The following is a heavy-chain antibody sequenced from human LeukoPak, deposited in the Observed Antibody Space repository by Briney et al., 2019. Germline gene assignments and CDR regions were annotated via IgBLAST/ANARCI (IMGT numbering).Heavy chain of an antibody. CDR3: ARSGSEDCYGSGRTFDY. Sequence: SETLSLTCAVYGGSFSGYYWSWIRQPPGKGLEWIGEINHSGSTNYNPSLKSRVTISVDTSKNQFSLKLSSVTAADTAAYYCARSGSEDCYGSGRTFDYWGQGTLVTVYS. V-gene: IGHV4-34*01. CDR2: INHSGST. J-gene: IGHJ4*02. CDR1: GGSFSGYY. D-gene: IGHD3-10*01.